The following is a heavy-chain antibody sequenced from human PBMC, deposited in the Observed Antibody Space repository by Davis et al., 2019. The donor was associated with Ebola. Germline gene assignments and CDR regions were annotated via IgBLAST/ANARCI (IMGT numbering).Heavy chain of an antibody. J-gene: IGHJ3*02. CDR2: ISGSGGST. D-gene: IGHD3-10*01. Sequence: GKSLKISCAASGFTFSSYAMSWVRQAPGKGLEWVSAISGSGGSTYYADSVKGRFTISRDNSKNTLYLQMNSLRAEDTAVYYCAKDSGPAPDAFDIWGQGTMVTVSS. CDR1: GFTFSSYA. CDR3: AKDSGPAPDAFDI. V-gene: IGHV3-23*01.